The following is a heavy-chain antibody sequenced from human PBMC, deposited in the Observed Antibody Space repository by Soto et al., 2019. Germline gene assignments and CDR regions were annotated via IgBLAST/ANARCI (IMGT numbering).Heavy chain of an antibody. CDR3: TRSAPEWLKKGDFCCY. CDR1: GLNFRRYW. CDR2: SNTDGTHT. J-gene: IGHJ2*01. D-gene: IGHD5-12*01. V-gene: IGHV3-74*01. Sequence: PGGSLRLSCAASGLNFRRYWMHWARQAHGKGLMWVSHSNTDGTHTSYADSVKARFTLSRDNAKSTLFLQMNCLRAEDTAEYNWTRSAPEWLKKGDFCCYRGR.